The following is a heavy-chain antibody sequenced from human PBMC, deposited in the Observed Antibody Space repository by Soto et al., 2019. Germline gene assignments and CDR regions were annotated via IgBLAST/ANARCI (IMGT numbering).Heavy chain of an antibody. CDR2: IYYSGST. V-gene: IGHV4-39*01. Sequence: SETLSLTCTVSGCSISSSSYYWGWIRQPPGKGLEWIGSIYYSGSTYYNPSLKSRVTISVDTSKNQFSLKLSSVTAADTAVYYCARANYGSEYYYYYYGMDVWVQGTTVT. D-gene: IGHD3-10*01. J-gene: IGHJ6*02. CDR1: GCSISSSSYY. CDR3: ARANYGSEYYYYYYGMDV.